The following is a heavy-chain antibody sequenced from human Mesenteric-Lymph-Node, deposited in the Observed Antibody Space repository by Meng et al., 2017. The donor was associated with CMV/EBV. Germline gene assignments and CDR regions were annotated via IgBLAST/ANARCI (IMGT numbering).Heavy chain of an antibody. CDR3: TTDGDCSSASCYGPYYYNYGMDV. CDR2: IKSKTDGGTT. J-gene: IGHJ6*02. CDR1: DFAFRRSS. D-gene: IGHD2-2*03. V-gene: IGHV3-15*01. Sequence: GESLKISCAAADFAFRRSSMICVRQAPGKGLEWVGRIKSKTDGGTTDHATPVKGRFTISRDDSTNTLYLQMNSLKTEDTAVYYCTTDGDCSSASCYGPYYYNYGMDVWGQGTTVTVSS.